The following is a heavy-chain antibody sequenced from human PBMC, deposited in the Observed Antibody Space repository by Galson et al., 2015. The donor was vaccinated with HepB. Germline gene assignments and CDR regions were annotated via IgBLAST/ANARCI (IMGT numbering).Heavy chain of an antibody. CDR1: GFTFANYA. Sequence: SLRLSCAASGFTFANYAMSWVRQAPGKGLEWVSAISGSGGSTYYADSVKGRFTNSRDNSMNTLYLQMNSLRAEDTAVYYCAKTGYSSSWYRNPVDYWGQGTLVTVSS. J-gene: IGHJ4*02. CDR2: ISGSGGST. D-gene: IGHD6-13*01. CDR3: AKTGYSSSWYRNPVDY. V-gene: IGHV3-23*01.